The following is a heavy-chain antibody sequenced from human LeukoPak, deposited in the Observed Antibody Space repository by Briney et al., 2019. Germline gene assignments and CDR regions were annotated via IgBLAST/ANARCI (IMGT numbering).Heavy chain of an antibody. D-gene: IGHD3-3*01. CDR1: GFTFSSYA. Sequence: GGSLRLSCAASGFTFSSYAMSWVRQAPGKGLEWVSAISGSGGGTYYADSVKGRFTISRDNSKNTLYLQMNSLRAEDRAVYYCARLPYYDFWSGYPYYFDYWGQGTLVTVSS. J-gene: IGHJ4*02. CDR3: ARLPYYDFWSGYPYYFDY. CDR2: ISGSGGGT. V-gene: IGHV3-23*01.